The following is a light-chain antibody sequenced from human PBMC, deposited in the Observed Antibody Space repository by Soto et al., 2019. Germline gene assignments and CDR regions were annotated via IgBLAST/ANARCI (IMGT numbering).Light chain of an antibody. CDR3: QQANSFPWT. J-gene: IGKJ1*01. V-gene: IGKV3-11*01. CDR2: DAY. CDR1: QSFRGL. Sequence: EVVLTQSPVTLSLSPGERATLSCRASQSFRGLLAWYQQKPGQAPRLLIYDAYNRATGIPPRFSGSGSGTDFTLTISSLEPEDFATYYCQQANSFPWTFGQGTKVDI.